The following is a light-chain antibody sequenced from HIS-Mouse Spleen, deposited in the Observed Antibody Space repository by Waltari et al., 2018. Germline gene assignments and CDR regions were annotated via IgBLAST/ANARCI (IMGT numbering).Light chain of an antibody. CDR2: EVS. V-gene: IGLV2-14*01. CDR3: SSYTSSSPYVV. Sequence: QSARTQPASVSGSPGQSITTSCTGTSSDVGGYNHVSWYQQHPGKAPKLMIYEVSNRPSGVSNRFSGSKSGNTASLTISGLQAEDEADYYCSSYTSSSPYVVFGGGTKLTVL. J-gene: IGLJ2*01. CDR1: SSDVGGYNH.